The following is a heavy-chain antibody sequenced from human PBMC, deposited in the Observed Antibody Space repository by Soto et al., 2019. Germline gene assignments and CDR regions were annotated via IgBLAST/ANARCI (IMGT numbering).Heavy chain of an antibody. CDR2: ISGSGGST. D-gene: IGHD3-16*02. V-gene: IGHV3-23*01. CDR1: GFTFSSYA. J-gene: IGHJ3*02. Sequence: EVQLLESGGGLVQPGGSLRLSCAASGFTFSSYAMSWVRQAPGKGLEWVSAISGSGGSTYYADFVKGRFTISRDNSKNTLYLQMNSLRAEDTAVYYCAKDHDYIWGSYRPNDAFDIWGQGTMVTVSS. CDR3: AKDHDYIWGSYRPNDAFDI.